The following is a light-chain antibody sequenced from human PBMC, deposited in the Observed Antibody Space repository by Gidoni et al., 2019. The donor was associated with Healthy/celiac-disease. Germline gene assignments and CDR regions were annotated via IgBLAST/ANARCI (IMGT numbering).Light chain of an antibody. CDR1: QSISSW. Sequence: DIQMTKSPSTLSESVGDRVTITCRASQSISSWLAWYQQKPGKAPKLLIYKASSLESGVPSRFSGSGSATEFTLTISSLQPDDFATYYCQQYNSYSWTFGQGTKVEIK. CDR2: KAS. J-gene: IGKJ1*01. CDR3: QQYNSYSWT. V-gene: IGKV1-5*03.